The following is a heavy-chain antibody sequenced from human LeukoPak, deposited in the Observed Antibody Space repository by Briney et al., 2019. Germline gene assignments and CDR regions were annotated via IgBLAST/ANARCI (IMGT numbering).Heavy chain of an antibody. J-gene: IGHJ5*02. CDR2: ISIYNGNT. CDR3: ARITYDFWSGYYMPDDP. CDR1: GYTFTNYG. V-gene: IGHV1-18*01. D-gene: IGHD3-3*01. Sequence: ASVKVSCQASGYTFTNYGISWVRQAPGQGLDWMGWISIYNGNTDYAQKLRGRVTMTTVTSTSTASMELMSLRSDDTAVYYCARITYDFWSGYYMPDDPWGQGTLSPSPQ.